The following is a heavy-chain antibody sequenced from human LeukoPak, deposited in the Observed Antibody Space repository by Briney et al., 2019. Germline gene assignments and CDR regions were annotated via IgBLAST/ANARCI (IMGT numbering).Heavy chain of an antibody. CDR2: INHSGST. J-gene: IGHJ3*02. D-gene: IGHD6-25*01. CDR1: GGSFSGYY. CDR3: AIQRMEAFDI. Sequence: PSETLSLTCAVYGGSFSGYYWSWIRQPPGKGLEWIGEINHSGSTNYNPSLKSRVTISVDTPKNQFSLKLSSVTAADTAVYYCAIQRMEAFDIWGQGTMVTVSS. V-gene: IGHV4-34*01.